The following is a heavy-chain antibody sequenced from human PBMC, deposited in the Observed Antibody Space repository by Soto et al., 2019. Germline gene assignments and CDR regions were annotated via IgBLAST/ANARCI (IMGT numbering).Heavy chain of an antibody. Sequence: SETLSLTCTVSGGSISSSSYYWGWIRQPPGKGLEWIGSIYYSGSTYYNPSLKSRVTISVDTSKNKFSLKLSSVTAADTAVYYCAAGPVYSSSWYENWFDPWGQGTLVTVSS. CDR2: IYYSGST. D-gene: IGHD6-13*01. CDR3: AAGPVYSSSWYENWFDP. CDR1: GGSISSSSYY. J-gene: IGHJ5*02. V-gene: IGHV4-39*01.